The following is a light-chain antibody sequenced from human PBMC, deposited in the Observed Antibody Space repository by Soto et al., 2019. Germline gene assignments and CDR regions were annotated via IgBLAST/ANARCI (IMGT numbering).Light chain of an antibody. J-gene: IGKJ5*01. CDR1: QSINNG. CDR2: DAS. CDR3: QQYQTYAT. Sequence: PSTLSAYVGDKVTITCRAGQSINNGLAWYQQKPGKAPKLLIYDASSLESGIPSRFSGSGSGTEFTLTISSLQPDDFATYYCQQYQTYATFGQGTRLEIK. V-gene: IGKV1-5*01.